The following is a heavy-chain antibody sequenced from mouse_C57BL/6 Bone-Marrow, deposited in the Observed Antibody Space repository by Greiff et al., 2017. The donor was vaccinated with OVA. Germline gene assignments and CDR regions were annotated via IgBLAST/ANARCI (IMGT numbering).Heavy chain of an antibody. CDR3: AREDSNYPYFDV. CDR1: GYTFTSYW. J-gene: IGHJ1*03. V-gene: IGHV1-69*01. CDR2: IDPSDSYT. D-gene: IGHD2-5*01. Sequence: VQLQQPGAELVMPGASVKLSCKASGYTFTSYWMHWVKQRPGQGLEWIGEIDPSDSYTNYNQKFKGKSTLTVDKSSSTAYMQLSSLTSEDSAVYYCAREDSNYPYFDVWGTGTTVTVSS.